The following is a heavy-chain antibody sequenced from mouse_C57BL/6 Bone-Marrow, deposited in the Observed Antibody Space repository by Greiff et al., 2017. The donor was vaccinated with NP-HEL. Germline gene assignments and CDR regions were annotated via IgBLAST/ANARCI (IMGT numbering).Heavy chain of an antibody. CDR2: INPGSGGT. Sequence: QVQLQQSGAELVRPGTSVKVSCKASGYAFTNYLIEWVKQRPGQGLEWIGVINPGSGGTNYNEKFKGKATLSADNSSRPAYMQLSSLTSEDSAVYFCARWSYYGSSYAMDYWGQGTSVTVSS. D-gene: IGHD1-1*01. V-gene: IGHV1-54*01. J-gene: IGHJ4*01. CDR3: ARWSYYGSSYAMDY. CDR1: GYAFTNYL.